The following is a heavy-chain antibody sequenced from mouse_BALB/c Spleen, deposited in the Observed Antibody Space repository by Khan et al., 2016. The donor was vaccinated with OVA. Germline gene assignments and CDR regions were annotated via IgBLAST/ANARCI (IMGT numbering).Heavy chain of an antibody. V-gene: IGHV1-4*01. J-gene: IGHJ2*01. CDR3: ARTHER. Sequence: QIQLVQSGAELARPCASVKMSCKASGYTFTSYTVHWVNQRPGQGLEWIGYINPSSGYTKYNQKFKDKATLTADKSSSTAYMQLSSLTSEDSAVYYCARTHERWGQGTTLTVSS. CDR2: INPSSGYT. CDR1: GYTFTSYT.